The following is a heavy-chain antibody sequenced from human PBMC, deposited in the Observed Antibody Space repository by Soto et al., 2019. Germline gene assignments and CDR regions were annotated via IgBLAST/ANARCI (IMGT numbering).Heavy chain of an antibody. CDR2: INSDGSST. J-gene: IGHJ4*02. CDR1: GFTFSSYW. Sequence: EVQLVESGGGLVQPGGSLRLSCAASGFTFSSYWMHWVRQAPGKGLVWVSRINSDGSSTSYADSVKGRFTISRDNAKNTLYLQMNSLRAEDTAVYYCTSSHYDSSGDYFDYWGQGTLVTVSS. V-gene: IGHV3-74*01. CDR3: TSSHYDSSGDYFDY. D-gene: IGHD3-22*01.